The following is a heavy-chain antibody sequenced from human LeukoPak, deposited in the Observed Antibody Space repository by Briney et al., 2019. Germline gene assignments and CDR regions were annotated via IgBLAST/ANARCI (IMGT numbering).Heavy chain of an antibody. CDR1: GGSINSYY. V-gene: IGHV4-59*08. Sequence: SETLSLTCTVSGGSINSYYWTWIRQPPGKGLEYIGYVSYSGSTYYNPSLKSRVTISVDTSKNQFSLKLSSVTAADTAVYYCARHHGDLDAFDIWGQGTMVTVSS. J-gene: IGHJ3*02. CDR3: ARHHGDLDAFDI. CDR2: VSYSGST. D-gene: IGHD4-17*01.